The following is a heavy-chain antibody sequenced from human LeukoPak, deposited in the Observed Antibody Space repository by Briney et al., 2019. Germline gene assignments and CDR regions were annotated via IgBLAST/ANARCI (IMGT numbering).Heavy chain of an antibody. D-gene: IGHD3-10*01. Sequence: GGSLRLSCAASGFTFSDYGMHWVRQAPGKGLEWVALISCDGGNKFYADSVRDRFTISRDNSKNTLFLQMNSLRIEGTAVYYCAKVFEVRGARRPKDYWGQGTLVIVSS. CDR1: GFTFSDYG. CDR2: ISCDGGNK. J-gene: IGHJ4*02. CDR3: AKVFEVRGARRPKDY. V-gene: IGHV3-30*18.